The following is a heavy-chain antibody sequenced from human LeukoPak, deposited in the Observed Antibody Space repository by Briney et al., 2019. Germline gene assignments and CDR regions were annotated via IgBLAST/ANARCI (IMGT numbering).Heavy chain of an antibody. Sequence: SLRLSCAASGFTFYLYGMHWVRHPPGQGLQWVSGLSWRTLTEVYADSVKGRFSISREQAGNTLFLQMYSLRAHDTALYYCAREEGTKKDGSGSLQHHFDFWGQGTMVTVSS. J-gene: IGHJ4*02. CDR2: LSWRTLTE. V-gene: IGHV3-9*01. D-gene: IGHD3-10*01. CDR1: GFTFYLYG. CDR3: AREEGTKKDGSGSLQHHFDF.